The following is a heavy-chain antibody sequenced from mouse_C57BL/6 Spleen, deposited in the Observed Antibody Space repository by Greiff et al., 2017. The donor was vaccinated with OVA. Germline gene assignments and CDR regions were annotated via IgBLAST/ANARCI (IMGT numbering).Heavy chain of an antibody. J-gene: IGHJ3*01. Sequence: EVMLVESGGGLVQPKGSLKLSCAASGFSFNTYAMNWVRQAPGKGLEWVARIRSKSNNYATYYADSVKDRFTISRDDSESMLYLQMNNLKTEDTAMYYCVRPLNWDDGFAYWGQGTLVTVSA. D-gene: IGHD4-1*01. CDR3: VRPLNWDDGFAY. V-gene: IGHV10-1*01. CDR1: GFSFNTYA. CDR2: IRSKSNNYAT.